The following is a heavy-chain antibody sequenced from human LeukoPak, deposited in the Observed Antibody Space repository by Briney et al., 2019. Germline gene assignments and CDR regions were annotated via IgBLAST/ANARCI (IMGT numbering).Heavy chain of an antibody. CDR3: GREDYCRGGSSPPFDY. CDR1: GFTFSSYT. J-gene: IGHJ4*02. CDR2: ISSSSSYI. D-gene: IGHD2-15*01. V-gene: IGHV3-21*01. Sequence: PGGSLRLSCAASGFTFSSYTIHWVRQAPGKGLEWVSSISSSSSYIYYADSVKGRFTISRDNAKNSLFLQMNSLRAEDTAVYYWGREDYCRGGSSPPFDYWGRETLFTVSS.